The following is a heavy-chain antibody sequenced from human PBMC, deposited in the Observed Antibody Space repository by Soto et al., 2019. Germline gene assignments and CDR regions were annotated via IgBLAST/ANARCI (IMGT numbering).Heavy chain of an antibody. J-gene: IGHJ3*02. CDR2: ISSSGSTI. D-gene: IGHD1-26*01. V-gene: IGHV3-48*03. Sequence: GGSLRLSCAASGFTFSSYEMNWVRQAPGKGLEWVSYISSSGSTIYYADSVRGRFTISRDNAKNSLYLQMNSLRAEDTAVYYCARGQPPMYSGSYHTVYAFDIWCQGTMVTVSS. CDR1: GFTFSSYE. CDR3: ARGQPPMYSGSYHTVYAFDI.